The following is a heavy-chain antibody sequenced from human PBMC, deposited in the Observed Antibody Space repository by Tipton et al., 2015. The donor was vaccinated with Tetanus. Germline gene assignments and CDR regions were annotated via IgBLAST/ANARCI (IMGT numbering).Heavy chain of an antibody. CDR2: VSYSGRT. CDR1: GGSLRTSDYY. V-gene: IGHV4-39*07. Sequence: TLSLTCIVSGGSLRTSDYYGAWVRQSPVKGLEWIGSVSYSGRTYYNPSLKSRITTSHDTSKNQFFLRLTSVTSADTAVYYCARANYDNFKKAPFDSWGQGTLVTVSS. J-gene: IGHJ4*02. D-gene: IGHD3-3*01. CDR3: ARANYDNFKKAPFDS.